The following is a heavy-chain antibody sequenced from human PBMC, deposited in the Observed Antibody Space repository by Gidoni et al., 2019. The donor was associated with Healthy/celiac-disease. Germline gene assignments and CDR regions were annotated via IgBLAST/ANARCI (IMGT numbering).Heavy chain of an antibody. Sequence: QVQRVQSRAEVKKPGASVKVSCTASGYTLTSYDINWVRKATGQGIEWMGWRNSNMGNTGDDQKSQGRVPLTRNTSISTAYLELGSLRSGATGVYCCAGGGTYFDYWGQGTLVTVSS. CDR3: AGGGTYFDY. CDR1: GYTLTSYD. CDR2: RNSNMGNT. D-gene: IGHD3-10*01. V-gene: IGHV1-8*01. J-gene: IGHJ4*02.